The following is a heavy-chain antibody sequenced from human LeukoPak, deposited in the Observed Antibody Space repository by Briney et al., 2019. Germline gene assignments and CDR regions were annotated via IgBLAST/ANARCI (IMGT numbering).Heavy chain of an antibody. D-gene: IGHD6-19*01. Sequence: SETLSPTCTVSGGSISSGDYYWSWIRQPPGKGLEWIGYVYYSGSTYYNPSLKSRVTISVDTSKNQFSLKLSSVTAADTAVYYCARVRREAVAGAELDYWGQGTLVTVSS. CDR1: GGSISSGDYY. CDR2: VYYSGST. J-gene: IGHJ4*02. CDR3: ARVRREAVAGAELDY. V-gene: IGHV4-30-4*01.